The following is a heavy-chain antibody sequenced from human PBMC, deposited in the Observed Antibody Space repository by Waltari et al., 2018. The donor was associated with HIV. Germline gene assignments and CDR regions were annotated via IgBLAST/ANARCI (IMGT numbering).Heavy chain of an antibody. D-gene: IGHD6-6*01. Sequence: EVQLVESGGGLVQPGRSLRLSCAASGFTFDDYAMPWVRQAPGKGLGWGSVSSWNSGSIGDADSVKGRVTISRDNAKNSLYLQMNSLRAEDTALYYCAKSHSSSSSWELGYWGQGTLVTVSS. J-gene: IGHJ4*02. CDR3: AKSHSSSSSWELGY. CDR2: SSWNSGSI. CDR1: GFTFDDYA. V-gene: IGHV3-9*01.